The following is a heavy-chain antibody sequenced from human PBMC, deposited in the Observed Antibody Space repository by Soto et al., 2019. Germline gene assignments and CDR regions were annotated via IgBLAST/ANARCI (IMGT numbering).Heavy chain of an antibody. V-gene: IGHV1-69*14. CDR1: GGTFGTYG. CDR2: IIPASDTE. CDR3: ATAVTAGTYYNYGLDV. D-gene: IGHD2-21*02. Sequence: QVHLAQSGAEVKKPGSSVNISCKASGGTFGTYGLNWVRQFPGQGLEWMGGIIPASDTENYAQKFQGRVTITADKSTNIAHMQMDSLTSDDTAVYYCATAVTAGTYYNYGLDVWGQGTTVTVS. J-gene: IGHJ6*02.